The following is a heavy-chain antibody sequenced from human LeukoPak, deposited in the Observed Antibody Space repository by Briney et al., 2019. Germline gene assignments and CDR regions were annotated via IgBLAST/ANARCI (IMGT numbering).Heavy chain of an antibody. CDR3: ARGPPQAIPTSKIVVYYYPFDY. Sequence: GGSLRLSCAASGFNFDDYGMSWVRQAPGKGLEWVSGINWNGGGTSYADSVKGRFTISRGNAKNSLYLQMNSLKAEDTALYYCARGPPQAIPTSKIVVYYYPFDYWGQGTLVTVSS. J-gene: IGHJ4*02. D-gene: IGHD3-22*01. CDR2: INWNGGGT. V-gene: IGHV3-20*04. CDR1: GFNFDDYG.